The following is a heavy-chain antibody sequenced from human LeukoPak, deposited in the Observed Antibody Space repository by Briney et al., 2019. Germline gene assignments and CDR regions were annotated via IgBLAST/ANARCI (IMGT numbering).Heavy chain of an antibody. V-gene: IGHV4-34*01. CDR3: AGSDGDLHRTGFDP. CDR1: GGSFSGYY. D-gene: IGHD3-16*01. J-gene: IGHJ5*02. CDR2: INHSGST. Sequence: SETLSLTCAVYGGSFSGYYWSWIRQPPGKGLEWIGEINHSGSTNYNPSLKSRVTISVDTSKNQFSLKLSSVTVADTAVYYCAGSDGDLHRTGFDPWGQGTLVTVSS.